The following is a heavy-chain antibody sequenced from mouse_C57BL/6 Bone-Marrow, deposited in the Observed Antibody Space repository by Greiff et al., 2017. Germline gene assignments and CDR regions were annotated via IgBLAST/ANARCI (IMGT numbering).Heavy chain of an antibody. CDR2: IWSGGST. D-gene: IGHD1-1*01. CDR1: GFSLTSYG. J-gene: IGHJ4*01. CDR3: AKGVTTVVAPYAMDY. V-gene: IGHV2-2*01. Sequence: VHLVESGPGLVQPSQSLSITCTVSGFSLTSYGVHWVRQSPGKGLEWLGVIWSGGSTDYNAAFISRLSISKDNSKSQVFFKMNSLQADDTAIYYCAKGVTTVVAPYAMDYWGQGTSVTVSS.